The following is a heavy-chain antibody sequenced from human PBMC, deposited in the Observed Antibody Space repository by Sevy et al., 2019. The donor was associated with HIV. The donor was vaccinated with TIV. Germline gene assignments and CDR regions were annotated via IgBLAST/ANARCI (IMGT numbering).Heavy chain of an antibody. D-gene: IGHD2-21*01. CDR2: IIGRGDST. CDR3: AKLPIFHACGPGFDY. J-gene: IGHJ4*02. Sequence: GGSLRLSCAASGFTFSSYVMSWVRQAPGGGLEWVSGIIGRGDSTKYADSVKGRFTTTTDKSKNTLYLQMNSLRAEDTAVYYCAKLPIFHACGPGFDYWGQGTLVTVSS. V-gene: IGHV3-23*01. CDR1: GFTFSSYV.